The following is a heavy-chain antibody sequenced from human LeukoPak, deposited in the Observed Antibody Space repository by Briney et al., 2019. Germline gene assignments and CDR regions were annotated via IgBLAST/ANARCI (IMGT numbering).Heavy chain of an antibody. V-gene: IGHV3-23*01. CDR3: AKARGRWLPSFYYFDY. D-gene: IGHD5-12*01. CDR2: ISGSGGST. Sequence: GGSLRLSCAASGFTFSSYAMSWVRQAPGKGLEWVSAISGSGGSTYYADSVKGRSTISRDNSKNTLYLQMNSLRAEDTAVYYCAKARGRWLPSFYYFDYWGQGTLVTVSS. J-gene: IGHJ4*02. CDR1: GFTFSSYA.